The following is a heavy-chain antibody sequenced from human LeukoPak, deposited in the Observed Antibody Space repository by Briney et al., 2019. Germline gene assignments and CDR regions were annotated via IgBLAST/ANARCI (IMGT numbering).Heavy chain of an antibody. D-gene: IGHD3-10*01. CDR2: IYYSGST. Sequence: SETLSLTCTVSGGSISSHYWSWIRQPPGKGLEWIGYIYYSGSTNYNPSLKSRVTISVDTSKNQFSLKLSSVTAADTAVYYCARGAMVRGVILGPDYWGQGTLVTVSS. CDR1: GGSISSHY. J-gene: IGHJ4*02. CDR3: ARGAMVRGVILGPDY. V-gene: IGHV4-59*11.